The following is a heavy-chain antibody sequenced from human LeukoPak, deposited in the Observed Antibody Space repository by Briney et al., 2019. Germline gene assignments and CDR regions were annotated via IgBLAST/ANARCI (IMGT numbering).Heavy chain of an antibody. CDR2: IRTSGSYI. D-gene: IGHD2-2*01. Sequence: GWSLRLSCAASGFAFNTYTMNEVRQPPGKGLDWVQSIRTSGSYIYQTDSVKDRFSISRDNAKTTLYLQMNSLRAEDTAVYYCARVAGYCSSTSSCYNDYWGQGTRVTVSS. V-gene: IGHV3-21*01. CDR3: ARVAGYCSSTSSCYNDY. CDR1: GFAFNTYT. J-gene: IGHJ4*02.